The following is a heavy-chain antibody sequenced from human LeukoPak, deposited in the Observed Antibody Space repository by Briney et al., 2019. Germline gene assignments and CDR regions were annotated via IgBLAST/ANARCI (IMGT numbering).Heavy chain of an antibody. Sequence: ASVKVSCKAYGYTFTSYDINWVRQATGQGLEWMGWMNPNSGNTGYAQKFQGRVTITRNTSISTAYMELSSLRSDDTAVYYCARGRPESPFDPWGQGTLVTVSS. CDR2: MNPNSGNT. D-gene: IGHD1-1*01. CDR3: ARGRPESPFDP. CDR1: GYTFTSYD. J-gene: IGHJ5*02. V-gene: IGHV1-8*03.